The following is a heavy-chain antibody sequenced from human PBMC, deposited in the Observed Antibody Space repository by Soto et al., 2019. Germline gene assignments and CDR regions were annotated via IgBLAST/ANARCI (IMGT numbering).Heavy chain of an antibody. CDR1: GFTFSSYG. D-gene: IGHD6-19*01. V-gene: IGHV3-30*18. CDR2: ISYDGSNK. J-gene: IGHJ4*02. CDR3: AKDISKLGIAVAGLDY. Sequence: GGSLRLSCAASGFTFSSYGMHWVRQAPGKGLEWVAVISYDGSNKYYADSVKGRFTISRDNTKNTLYLQMNSLRAEETAGYYCAKDISKLGIAVAGLDYWGQGTLVTVSS.